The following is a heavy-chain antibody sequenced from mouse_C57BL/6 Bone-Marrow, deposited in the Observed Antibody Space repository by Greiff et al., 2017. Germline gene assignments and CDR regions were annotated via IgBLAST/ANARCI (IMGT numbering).Heavy chain of an antibody. Sequence: QVQLQQSGAELVRPGASVTLSCKASGYTFTDYEMHWVKQTPVHGLEWIGAIDPETGGTAYNQKFKGKAILTADKSSSTAYMELRSLTSEDSAVYYCTREGYHAYYFDYWGQGTTLTVSS. CDR3: TREGYHAYYFDY. V-gene: IGHV1-15*01. CDR1: GYTFTDYE. J-gene: IGHJ2*01. CDR2: IDPETGGT. D-gene: IGHD2-2*01.